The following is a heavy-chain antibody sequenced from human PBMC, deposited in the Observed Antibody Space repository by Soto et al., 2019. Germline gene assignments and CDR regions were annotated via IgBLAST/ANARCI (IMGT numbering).Heavy chain of an antibody. CDR2: FDPDEAET. J-gene: IGHJ5*02. V-gene: IGHV1-24*01. CDR3: TTYHGDYNFDH. D-gene: IGHD4-17*01. CDR1: GYTLNEVA. Sequence: QVQLVQSGAEVKKPGASVKVSCKVSGYTLNEVAMHWVRQAPGKGLEWLGGFDPDEAETIYAQHFQGRVTMTEDTSTATVYMQLSSLRSEDTALYFCTTYHGDYNFDHWGQGTRVTVSS.